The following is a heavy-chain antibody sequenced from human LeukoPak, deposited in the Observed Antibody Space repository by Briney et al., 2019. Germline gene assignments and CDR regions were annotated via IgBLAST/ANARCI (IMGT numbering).Heavy chain of an antibody. D-gene: IGHD5-12*01. CDR2: IYYSGTT. CDR1: GGSISTYY. V-gene: IGHV4-59*01. Sequence: SETLSLTCTVSGGSISTYYWNWIRQPPGKGLEWIGYIYYSGTTNYNPSLKSRVTISVDTSKNQFSLKLSSVTAADTAVYYCARDPGGYSGYEIKCNWFDPWGQGTLVTVSS. J-gene: IGHJ5*02. CDR3: ARDPGGYSGYEIKCNWFDP.